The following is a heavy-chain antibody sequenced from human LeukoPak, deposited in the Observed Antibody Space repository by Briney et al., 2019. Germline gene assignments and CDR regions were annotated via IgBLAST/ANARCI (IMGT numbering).Heavy chain of an antibody. CDR2: ISSSGSTI. CDR1: GFTFSDYY. CDR3: ARAEAAGVTMDV. D-gene: IGHD6-13*01. J-gene: IGHJ6*03. Sequence: GGSLRLSCAASGFTFSDYYMNWIRQAPGKGLEWVSYISSSGSTISYADSVKGRFTISRDNAKNSLYLQMNSLRTEDTAVYYCARAEAAGVTMDVWGKGTTVTVSS. V-gene: IGHV3-11*04.